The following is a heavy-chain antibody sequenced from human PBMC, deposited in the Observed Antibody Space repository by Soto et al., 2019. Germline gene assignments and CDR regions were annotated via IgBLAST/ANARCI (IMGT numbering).Heavy chain of an antibody. CDR3: ARVCGCQEQLVHWFDF. CDR1: GDSVSSNSAA. D-gene: IGHD6-13*01. Sequence: QTLSITCAISGDSVSSNSAAWNWIRQSPSRGLEWLGRTYYRSKWYNDYAVSVKSRITINPDTSKNQFSLQLNSVTPEDTAVYYCARVCGCQEQLVHWFDFRGQGTLVTVSS. V-gene: IGHV6-1*01. CDR2: TYYRSKWYN. J-gene: IGHJ5*01.